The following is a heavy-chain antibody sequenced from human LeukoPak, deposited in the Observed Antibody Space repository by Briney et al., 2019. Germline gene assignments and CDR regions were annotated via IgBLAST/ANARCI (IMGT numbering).Heavy chain of an antibody. CDR2: INPSGDST. CDR3: ARVLVDTAMAFDY. CDR1: GYTFTSYY. V-gene: IGHV1-46*01. D-gene: IGHD5-18*01. J-gene: IGHJ4*02. Sequence: GASVKISCKASGYTFTSYYIHWVRQAPGQGLEWMGIINPSGDSTTYAQKFQGRITMTRDTSTSTVYMVLSSLRSEDTAMYYCARVLVDTAMAFDYWGQGTLVTVSS.